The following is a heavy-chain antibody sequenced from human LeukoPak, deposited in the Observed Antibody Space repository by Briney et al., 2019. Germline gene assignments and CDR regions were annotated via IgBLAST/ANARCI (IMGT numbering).Heavy chain of an antibody. CDR3: ARDFTVTTWYYFDY. V-gene: IGHV4-34*01. CDR1: GGSFSGYY. D-gene: IGHD4-17*01. J-gene: IGHJ4*02. CDR2: INHSGST. Sequence: PSETLSLTCAVYGGSFSGYYWSGIRQPPGKGLEWIGEINHSGSTNYNPSLKSRVTISVDTSKNQISLRLSSVTAADTAVYYCARDFTVTTWYYFDYWGQGTLVTVSS.